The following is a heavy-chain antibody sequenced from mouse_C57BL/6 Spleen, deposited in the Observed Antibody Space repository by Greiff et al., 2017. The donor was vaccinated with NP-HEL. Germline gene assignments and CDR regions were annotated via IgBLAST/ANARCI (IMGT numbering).Heavy chain of an antibody. Sequence: QVQLKQPGAELVKPGASVKLSCKASGYTFTSYWMHWVKQRPGQGLAWIGMIHPNSGSTNYNEKFKSKATLTVDKSSSTAYMQLSSLTSEDSAVYYCARRVAKDYDAMDYWGQGTSVTVSS. V-gene: IGHV1-64*01. J-gene: IGHJ4*01. CDR2: IHPNSGST. CDR1: GYTFTSYW. D-gene: IGHD1-3*01. CDR3: ARRVAKDYDAMDY.